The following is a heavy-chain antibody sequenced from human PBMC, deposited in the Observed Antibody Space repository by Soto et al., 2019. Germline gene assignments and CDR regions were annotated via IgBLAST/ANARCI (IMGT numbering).Heavy chain of an antibody. CDR2: INSDGSST. Sequence: PGGSLRLSCAASGFTFSSYWMHWVRQAPGKGLVWVSHINSDGSSTTYADSVKGRFTISRDNAKNTLYLQMNSLRAGDTAVYYCVRELASCVGDCLHFWGQGTLVTVSS. V-gene: IGHV3-74*01. J-gene: IGHJ4*02. CDR1: GFTFSSYW. CDR3: VRELASCVGDCLHF. D-gene: IGHD2-21*02.